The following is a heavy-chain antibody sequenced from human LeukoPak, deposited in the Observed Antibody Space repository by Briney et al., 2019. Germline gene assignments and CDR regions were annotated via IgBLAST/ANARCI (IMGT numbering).Heavy chain of an antibody. CDR2: IYHSGST. CDR1: GGSISSGGYY. J-gene: IGHJ4*02. D-gene: IGHD3-10*01. Sequence: PSETLSLTCTVSGGSISSGGYYWSWIRQPPGKGLEWIGYIYHSGSTYYNPSLKSRVTISVDTSKNQFSLKLSSVTAADTAVYYCAMFYYGSGSSFDYWGQGTLVTVSS. V-gene: IGHV4-30-2*01. CDR3: AMFYYGSGSSFDY.